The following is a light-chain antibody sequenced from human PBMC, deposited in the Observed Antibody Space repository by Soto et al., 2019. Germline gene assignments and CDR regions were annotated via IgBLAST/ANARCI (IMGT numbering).Light chain of an antibody. CDR3: LQHNSYPLT. CDR1: QSISTW. V-gene: IGKV1-5*01. CDR2: DAS. Sequence: IQMTQSPSTLSASVGDRVTITCRAGQSISTWLAWYQRKPGKAPNLLIYDASILGSGVPSRFSGSGSGTEFTLTISSLQPDDSATYYCLQHNSYPLTFGGGTKVEIK. J-gene: IGKJ4*01.